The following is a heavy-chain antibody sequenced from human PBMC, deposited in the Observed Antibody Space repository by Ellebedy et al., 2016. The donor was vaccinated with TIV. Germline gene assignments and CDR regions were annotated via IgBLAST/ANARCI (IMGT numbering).Heavy chain of an antibody. CDR2: IKQDGSEK. CDR3: ARDEEVNPAYSRYYYYGMDV. Sequence: GESLKISCAASGFTFSSYWMSWVRQAQGKGLEWVANIKQDGSEKYYVDSVKGRFTISRDNAKNSLYLQMNSLRAEDTAVYYCARDEEVNPAYSRYYYYGMDVWGQGSTLTVSS. J-gene: IGHJ6*02. D-gene: IGHD6-13*01. CDR1: GFTFSSYW. V-gene: IGHV3-7*03.